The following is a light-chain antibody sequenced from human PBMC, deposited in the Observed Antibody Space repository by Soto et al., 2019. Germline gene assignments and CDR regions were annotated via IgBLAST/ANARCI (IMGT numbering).Light chain of an antibody. CDR2: GAS. CDR1: QSVSRY. V-gene: IGKV3-20*01. J-gene: IGKJ2*01. CDR3: QQFDTSPYT. Sequence: VLTQSPGTLSLSPGERATLSCRASQSVSRYLVWYQQKPGQAPRLLIYGASSRASSIPDRFSGSGSGTDFTLTINRLGPEDSAVYYCQQFDTSPYTFGQGTKLEIK.